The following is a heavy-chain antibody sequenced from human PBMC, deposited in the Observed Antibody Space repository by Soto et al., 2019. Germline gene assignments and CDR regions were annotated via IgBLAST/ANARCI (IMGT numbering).Heavy chain of an antibody. CDR1: GGSISSGGYS. Sequence: QLQLQESGSGLVKPSQTLSLTCAVSGGSISSGGYSWSWIRQPPGKGLEWIGYIYHSGSTYYNPSLKSRVTISVDRSKNQFSLKLSSVTAADTAVYYCASSELRYFDWSNLYYYYYGMDVWGQGTTVTVSS. J-gene: IGHJ6*02. CDR2: IYHSGST. CDR3: ASSELRYFDWSNLYYYYYGMDV. D-gene: IGHD3-9*01. V-gene: IGHV4-30-2*01.